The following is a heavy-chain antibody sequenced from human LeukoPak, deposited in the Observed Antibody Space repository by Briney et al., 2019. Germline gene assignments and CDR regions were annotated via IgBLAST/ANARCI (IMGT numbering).Heavy chain of an antibody. CDR3: ARSSNRQDDF. J-gene: IGHJ4*02. CDR1: GFTVSSNY. D-gene: IGHD1-14*01. V-gene: IGHV3-7*01. CDR2: IVPDGSGR. Sequence: PGGSLRLSCAASGFTVSSNYMTWVRQAPGKGLEWVASIVPDGSGRYYVDSVKGRFTISRDNAKNSLYLQMNSLRAEDTALYYCARSSNRQDDFWGQGTLVTVSS.